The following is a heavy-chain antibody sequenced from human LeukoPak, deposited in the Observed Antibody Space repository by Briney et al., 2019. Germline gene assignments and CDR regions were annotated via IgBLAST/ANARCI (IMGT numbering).Heavy chain of an antibody. CDR2: ITGSSSYI. V-gene: IGHV3-21*01. CDR1: GFSFRSYS. D-gene: IGHD1-1*01. CDR3: ARDRLEGGETFDS. J-gene: IGHJ4*02. Sequence: GGSLRLFCAASGFSFRSYSMDWVRQAPGEGLEWVSSITGSSSYISYADSVKGRFTISRDNAENSLFLQMNSLRPEDTAVYFCARDRLEGGETFDSWGQGTLVTVSS.